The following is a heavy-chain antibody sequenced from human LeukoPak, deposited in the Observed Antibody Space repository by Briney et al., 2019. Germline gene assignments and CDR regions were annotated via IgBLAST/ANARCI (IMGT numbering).Heavy chain of an antibody. Sequence: PKASVKVSCKAPGYTFTSYDINCVRQATGQGLEWMGWMNPNSGNTGYAQKFQGRVTMTRNTSISTAYMELSSLRSEDTAVYYCAREGGSGSYYYYYYYGMDVWGQGTTVTVSS. D-gene: IGHD3-10*01. J-gene: IGHJ6*02. CDR2: MNPNSGNT. CDR1: GYTFTSYD. CDR3: AREGGSGSYYYYYYYGMDV. V-gene: IGHV1-8*01.